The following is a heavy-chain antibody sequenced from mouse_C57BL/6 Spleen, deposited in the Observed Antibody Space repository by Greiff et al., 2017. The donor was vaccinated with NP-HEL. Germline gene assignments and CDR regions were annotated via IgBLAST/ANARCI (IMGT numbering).Heavy chain of an antibody. CDR1: GYTFTSYT. CDR3: ARSGAAQATFAY. Sequence: VQLQQSGAELARPGASVKMSCKASGYTFTSYTMHWVKQRPGQGLEWIGYINPSSGYTKYNQKFKDKATLTADKSSSTAYMQLSSLTSEDSAVYYCARSGAAQATFAYWGQGTLVTVSA. CDR2: INPSSGYT. V-gene: IGHV1-4*01. J-gene: IGHJ3*01. D-gene: IGHD3-2*02.